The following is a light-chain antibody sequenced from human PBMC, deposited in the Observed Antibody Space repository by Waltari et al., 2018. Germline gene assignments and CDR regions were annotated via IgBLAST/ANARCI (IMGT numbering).Light chain of an antibody. Sequence: SYVVTQPPSVSVAPGETATITCGGVNLRTYSWHWYQQKYGQAPVVVILYDRDRPSGIPDRFSGSNSGNTATLTISRVEAGDEARYYCHVWHPHVDPGVFGTGTEVTVL. CDR2: YDR. CDR3: HVWHPHVDPGV. V-gene: IGLV3-21*04. J-gene: IGLJ1*01. CDR1: NLRTYS.